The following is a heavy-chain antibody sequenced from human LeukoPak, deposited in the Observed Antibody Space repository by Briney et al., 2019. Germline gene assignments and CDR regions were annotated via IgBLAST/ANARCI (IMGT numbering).Heavy chain of an antibody. CDR3: ARGRPHGNDY. J-gene: IGHJ4*02. D-gene: IGHD4-23*01. Sequence: SGGSLRLSCAASEFTFSSYSMNWVRQAPGKGLEWVSYITNSGNSKSYADSVKGRFTISRDNTKNSLYLQMNSLRVEDTAVYYCARGRPHGNDYWGQGTLVTVSS. CDR1: EFTFSSYS. V-gene: IGHV3-48*01. CDR2: ITNSGNSK.